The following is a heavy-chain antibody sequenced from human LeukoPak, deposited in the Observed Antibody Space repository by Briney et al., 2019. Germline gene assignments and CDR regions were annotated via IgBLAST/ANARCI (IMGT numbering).Heavy chain of an antibody. D-gene: IGHD6-13*01. CDR2: ISSSGSIM. V-gene: IGHV3-48*02. Sequence: PGGSLRLSCAASGFTVSSNYMSWVRQAPGKGLEWVSYISSSGSIMYYAESVKGRFTVSRDNAKNSLYLQMNSLRDDDTAVYYCAVLIVAVGPFDSWGQGTLVTVSS. CDR3: AVLIVAVGPFDS. CDR1: GFTVSSNY. J-gene: IGHJ4*01.